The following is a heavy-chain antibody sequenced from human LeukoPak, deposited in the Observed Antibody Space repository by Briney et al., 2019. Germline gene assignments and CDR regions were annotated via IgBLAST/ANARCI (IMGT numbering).Heavy chain of an antibody. D-gene: IGHD5-12*01. V-gene: IGHV4-39*01. CDR2: IYYSGST. J-gene: IGHJ4*02. CDR3: ARYVKNGYDTPGFDY. CDR1: GGSISSSTDY. Sequence: SETLSLTCTVSGGSISSSTDYWGWVRQPPGKGLEWIGSIYYSGSTFYNPSLRSRVTISLDTPKNQFSLRLSSVTAADTAIYYCARYVKNGYDTPGFDYWGQGTLVTVSS.